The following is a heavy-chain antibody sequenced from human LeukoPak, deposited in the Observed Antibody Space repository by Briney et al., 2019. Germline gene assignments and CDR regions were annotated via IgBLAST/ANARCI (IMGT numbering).Heavy chain of an antibody. Sequence: GGSLRLSCAASGFTVSSNYMSWVRQAPGKGLEWGSVIYSGGSTYYADSVKGRFTISRDNSKNTLYLQMNSLRAEDTAVYYCAKDRPYGSGSFDYWGQGTLVTVSS. CDR2: IYSGGST. J-gene: IGHJ4*02. CDR3: AKDRPYGSGSFDY. CDR1: GFTVSSNY. V-gene: IGHV3-53*01. D-gene: IGHD3-10*01.